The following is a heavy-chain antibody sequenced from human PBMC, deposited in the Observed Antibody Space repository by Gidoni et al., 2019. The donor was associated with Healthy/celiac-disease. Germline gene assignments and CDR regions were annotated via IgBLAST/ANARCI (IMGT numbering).Heavy chain of an antibody. D-gene: IGHD4-17*01. CDR3: ARDFLTTVTTAFDP. CDR1: GFTFDDYG. J-gene: IGHJ5*02. V-gene: IGHV3-20*01. Sequence: EVQLVESGGGVVRPGGSLRLSCPASGFTFDDYGMSWVRQAPGKGLEWVSGINWNGGSTGYADSVKGRFTISRDNAKNSLYLQMNRLRAEDTALYHCARDFLTTVTTAFDPWGQGTLVTVSS. CDR2: INWNGGST.